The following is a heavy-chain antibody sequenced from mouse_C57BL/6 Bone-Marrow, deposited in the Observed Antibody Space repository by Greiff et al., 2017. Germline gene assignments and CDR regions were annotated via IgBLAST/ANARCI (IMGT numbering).Heavy chain of an antibody. V-gene: IGHV1-19*01. CDR3: AGGVTTVVARGPFDY. Sequence: VQLQQSGPVLVKPGASVKMSCKASGYTFTDYYMNWVKQSHGKSLEWIGVINPYNGGTSYNQKFKGKATLTVDKSSSTAYMELNSLTSEDSAVYYCAGGVTTVVARGPFDYWGQGTTLTVSS. D-gene: IGHD1-1*01. CDR1: GYTFTDYY. J-gene: IGHJ2*01. CDR2: INPYNGGT.